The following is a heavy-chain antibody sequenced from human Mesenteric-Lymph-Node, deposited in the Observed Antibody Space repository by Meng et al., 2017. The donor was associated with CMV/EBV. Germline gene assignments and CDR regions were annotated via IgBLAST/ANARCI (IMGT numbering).Heavy chain of an antibody. CDR2: ISSSSSII. D-gene: IGHD3-10*01. J-gene: IGHJ4*02. CDR3: ARGPTRDYYGSGYYFDY. V-gene: IGHV3-48*04. Sequence: LTGVASGFNFSMYSVNWVRQAPGKGLEWISYISSSSSIIHYSDSVRGRFTISRDNAKNSLYLQMNNLRAEDTAVYYCARGPTRDYYGSGYYFDYWGQGTLVTVSS. CDR1: GFNFSMYS.